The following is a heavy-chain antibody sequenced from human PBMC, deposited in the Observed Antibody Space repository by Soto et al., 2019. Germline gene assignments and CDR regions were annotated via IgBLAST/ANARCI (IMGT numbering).Heavy chain of an antibody. D-gene: IGHD3-9*01. CDR2: ISYDASNK. CDR3: ARTSHREYNVLTGFLSSRYGMDV. J-gene: IGHJ6*02. Sequence: QVQLVESGGGVVQPGRSLRLSCAAPGITFSSSAMHWVRQAPGKGLEWVAVISYDASNKNFADSVRGRFTISRDNSRNTLYLQMNSLRHDDTAVYYCARTSHREYNVLTGFLSSRYGMDVWGQGTTVTVSS. CDR1: GITFSSSA. V-gene: IGHV3-30-3*01.